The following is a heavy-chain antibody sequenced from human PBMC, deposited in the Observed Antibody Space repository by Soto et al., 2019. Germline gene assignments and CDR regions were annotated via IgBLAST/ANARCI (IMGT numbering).Heavy chain of an antibody. J-gene: IGHJ4*02. Sequence: PGGSLRLSCAASGFTVNTYHVSWVRQAPGKGLEWVAVLFSGGDTKYGDSMKGRVTLSRDNSKNTLYLQMNNLRAEDTAVYYCARAYGATWYFFGYWGRGSMVTVSS. CDR2: LFSGGDT. CDR3: ARAYGATWYFFGY. D-gene: IGHD6-13*01. V-gene: IGHV3-66*01. CDR1: GFTVNTYH.